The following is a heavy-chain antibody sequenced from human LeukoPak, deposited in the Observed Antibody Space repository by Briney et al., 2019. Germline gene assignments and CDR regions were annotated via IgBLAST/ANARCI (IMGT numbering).Heavy chain of an antibody. J-gene: IGHJ3*02. CDR3: ASVRKGHLIRDDFDI. V-gene: IGHV3-21*01. D-gene: IGHD3-22*01. CDR1: GFTFSSYS. Sequence: GGSLRLSCASSGFTFSSYSMNWVRQAPGKGLEWVSSISSSSRYIYYADSVKGRFTISIDNAKNSLYLQMNRLSAEDTAVSYCASVRKGHLIRDDFDIWGQGTMVTVSS. CDR2: ISSSSRYI.